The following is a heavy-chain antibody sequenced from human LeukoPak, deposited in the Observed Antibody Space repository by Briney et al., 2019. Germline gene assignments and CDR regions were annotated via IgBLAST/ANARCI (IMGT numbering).Heavy chain of an antibody. CDR2: IYYSGST. CDR1: GGSISGYS. D-gene: IGHD5-18*01. Sequence: SETLPLTCTVSGGSISGYSWTWIRQPPGRGLEWIGKIYYSGSTNYNPSLKSRVTISVDTSKNQFSLKLSSVTVADMAVYYCARPDPRYSYGPMIDYWGQGTLVTVSS. CDR3: ARPDPRYSYGPMIDY. J-gene: IGHJ4*02. V-gene: IGHV4-59*08.